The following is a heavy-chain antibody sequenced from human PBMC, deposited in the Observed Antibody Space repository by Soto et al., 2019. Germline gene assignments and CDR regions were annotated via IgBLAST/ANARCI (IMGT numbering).Heavy chain of an antibody. CDR2: ITHSGST. CDR3: ARSGRQQLVRRNRFDL. D-gene: IGHD6-13*01. Sequence: QVQLQQWGTGLLKPSETLSLTCAVYGGSFSAYSWSWIRQPPGKGLEWIGEITHSGSTYYNPSLKSRVTISVDTSKNHFSLELSSVTAADSAVYYCARSGRQQLVRRNRFDLWGQGTLVTVSS. CDR1: GGSFSAYS. J-gene: IGHJ5*02. V-gene: IGHV4-34*02.